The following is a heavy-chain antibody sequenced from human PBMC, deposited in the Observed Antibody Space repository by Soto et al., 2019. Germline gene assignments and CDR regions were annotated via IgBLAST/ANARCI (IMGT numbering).Heavy chain of an antibody. Sequence: EVQLLESGGGLVQPGGSLRLSCAASGFTFSSYAMGWVRQAPGTGLDWVSVIDGSGGDTSFADAVKGLFTISRDNSKNTLYLHMNSLRAEDTARYYCVKETVAAAYVEASPFDFWGQGNLVTVSS. J-gene: IGHJ4*02. D-gene: IGHD2-15*01. CDR3: VKETVAAAYVEASPFDF. CDR2: IDGSGGDT. V-gene: IGHV3-23*01. CDR1: GFTFSSYA.